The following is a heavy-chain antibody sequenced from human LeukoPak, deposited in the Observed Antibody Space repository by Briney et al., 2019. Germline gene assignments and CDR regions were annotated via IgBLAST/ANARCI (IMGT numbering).Heavy chain of an antibody. CDR3: VKGYSYGLYYHMDV. Sequence: VHLGGSLRLSCAASGFTFDDYAMHWVRQGPGKGLEWISGITWNSGVTTYADSVKGRFTVSRESAKNSLYLEMNSLRTEDTALYYCVKGYSYGLYYHMDVWGKGTTVTVSS. CDR1: GFTFDDYA. D-gene: IGHD5-18*01. J-gene: IGHJ6*03. CDR2: ITWNSGVT. V-gene: IGHV3-9*01.